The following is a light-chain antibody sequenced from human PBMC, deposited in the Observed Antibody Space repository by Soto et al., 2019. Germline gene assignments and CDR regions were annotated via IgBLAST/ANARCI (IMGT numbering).Light chain of an antibody. CDR2: NVS. J-gene: IGKJ1*01. Sequence: DIQMTQSPSTLPASVGDRVTITCRASQTIGNWLAWYQQKPGKVPKLLIYNVSSLESGVPSRFSGSGSGTDFTLTISSLQPDDFATYYYQQCNFYWTFGQGTKVEIK. CDR3: QQCNFYWT. CDR1: QTIGNW. V-gene: IGKV1-5*03.